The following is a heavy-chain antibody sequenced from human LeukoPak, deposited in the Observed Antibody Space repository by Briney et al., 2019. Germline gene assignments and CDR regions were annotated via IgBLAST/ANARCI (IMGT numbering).Heavy chain of an antibody. J-gene: IGHJ5*02. D-gene: IGHD3-3*01. CDR3: ARDLLRFLEWPSGFDP. CDR1: GGSISSSSYY. CDR2: IYYSGST. Sequence: ASETLSLTCTVSGGSISSSSYYWGWIRQPPGKGLEWIGSIYYSGSTYYNPSLKSRVTISVDTSKNQFSLKLSSVTAADTAVYYCARDLLRFLEWPSGFDPWGQGTLVTVSS. V-gene: IGHV4-39*01.